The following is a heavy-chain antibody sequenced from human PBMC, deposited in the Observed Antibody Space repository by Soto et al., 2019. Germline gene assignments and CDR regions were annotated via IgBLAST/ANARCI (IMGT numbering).Heavy chain of an antibody. J-gene: IGHJ4*02. CDR1: GGSFSGYY. V-gene: IGHV4-34*01. D-gene: IGHD4-17*01. Sequence: SETLSLTCAVYGGSFSGYYWSWIRQPPGKGLEWIGEINHSGSTNYNPSLKSRVTISVDTSKNRFSLKLSSVTAADTAVYYCARGLTTVTTVRYFDYWGQGALVTVSS. CDR2: INHSGST. CDR3: ARGLTTVTTVRYFDY.